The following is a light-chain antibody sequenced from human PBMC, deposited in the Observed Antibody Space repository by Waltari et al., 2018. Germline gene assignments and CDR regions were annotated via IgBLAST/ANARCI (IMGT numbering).Light chain of an antibody. CDR2: FAS. CDR1: QSINTN. CDR3: QQSYSTWT. Sequence: DIQMTQSPSSLSASVGDRVIITFRASQSINTNLHWYQQKPGKALKLLIYFASSLQSGVPSRFSRTGSGTDFTLTINSLQPEDFATYYCQQSYSTWTFGQGTKVEIK. J-gene: IGKJ1*01. V-gene: IGKV1-39*01.